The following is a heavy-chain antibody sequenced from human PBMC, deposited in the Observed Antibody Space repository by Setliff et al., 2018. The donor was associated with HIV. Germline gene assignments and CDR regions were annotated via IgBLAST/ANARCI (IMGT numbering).Heavy chain of an antibody. CDR3: ARAGGGATDQAFDI. D-gene: IGHD2-2*01. CDR1: GYTFTSYF. J-gene: IGHJ3*02. V-gene: IGHV1-46*01. Sequence: ASVKVSCKAFGYTFTSYFLHWVRQAPGQGLEWLGIIDPNGGATNNAQKLQGRLTVTTDTSTGPLYMELSNLRSDDSAVYYCARAGGGATDQAFDIWGQGTMVTVSS. CDR2: IDPNGGAT.